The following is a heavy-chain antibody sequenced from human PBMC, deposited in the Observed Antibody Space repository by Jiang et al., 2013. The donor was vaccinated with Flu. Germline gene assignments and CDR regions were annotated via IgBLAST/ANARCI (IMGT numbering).Heavy chain of an antibody. V-gene: IGHV1-69*01. Sequence: AEVKKPGSSVKVSCKASGSTFRRYAFSWVRQAPGQGLEWMGGIIPIFGTANYAQEFQGRVTITADESTSTVYMELSSLRSEDTAVYYCAIPQFTVTTLDNWFDPWGQGTLVTVSS. CDR1: GSTFRRYA. D-gene: IGHD4-11*01. J-gene: IGHJ5*02. CDR3: AIPQFTVTTLDNWFDP. CDR2: IIPIFGTA.